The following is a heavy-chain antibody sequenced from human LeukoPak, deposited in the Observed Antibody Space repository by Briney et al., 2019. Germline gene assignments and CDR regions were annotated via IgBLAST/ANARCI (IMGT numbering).Heavy chain of an antibody. CDR2: INPNSGGT. Sequence: ASVKVSYKASGYTFTGYYMHWVRQAPGQGLEWMGWINPNSGGTNYAQKFQGRVTMTRDTSISTAYMELSRLRSDDTAVYYCARAGLIVVVPAGVDYWGQGTLVTVSS. V-gene: IGHV1-2*02. CDR3: ARAGLIVVVPAGVDY. CDR1: GYTFTGYY. D-gene: IGHD2-2*01. J-gene: IGHJ4*02.